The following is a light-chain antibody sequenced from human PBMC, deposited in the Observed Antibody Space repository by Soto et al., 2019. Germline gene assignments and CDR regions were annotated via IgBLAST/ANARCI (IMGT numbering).Light chain of an antibody. Sequence: QSALTQPASVSGSPGQSITISCTGTSSDVGSYNYVSWYQQNPGKAPKLMIYEVSNRPSGVSHRFSGSRSGNTASLTISGLQSEDDADYYCISYTTSNTWVFGGGTKLTV. V-gene: IGLV2-14*01. CDR1: SSDVGSYNY. CDR3: ISYTTSNTWV. CDR2: EVS. J-gene: IGLJ3*02.